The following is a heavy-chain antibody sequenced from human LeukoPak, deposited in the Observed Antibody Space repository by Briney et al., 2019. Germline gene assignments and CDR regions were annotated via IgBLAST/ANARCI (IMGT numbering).Heavy chain of an antibody. CDR3: AKDSSDYYFDY. D-gene: IGHD3-22*01. CDR2: ISSSSSYI. CDR1: GFTFSSYW. V-gene: IGHV3-21*01. J-gene: IGHJ4*02. Sequence: PGGSLRLSCAASGFTFSSYWMSWVRQAPGKGLEWVSSISSSSSYIYYADSVKGRFTISRDNAKNSLYLQMNSLRAEDTAVYYCAKDSSDYYFDYWGQGTLVTVSS.